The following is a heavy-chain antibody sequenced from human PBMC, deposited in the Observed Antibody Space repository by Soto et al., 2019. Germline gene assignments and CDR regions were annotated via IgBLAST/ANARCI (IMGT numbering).Heavy chain of an antibody. V-gene: IGHV3-48*03. CDR3: ARGSNSELVPWVIDY. J-gene: IGHJ4*02. Sequence: EVQLVESGGGLVQPGGSLRLSCAASGFTFSSYEMNWVRQAPGKGLEWVSYISSSGSTMYYADSVKGRFTISRDNAKNSLYLQMNSLRAEDTAVYYCARGSNSELVPWVIDYWGQGTLVTVSS. CDR2: ISSSGSTM. D-gene: IGHD6-13*01. CDR1: GFTFSSYE.